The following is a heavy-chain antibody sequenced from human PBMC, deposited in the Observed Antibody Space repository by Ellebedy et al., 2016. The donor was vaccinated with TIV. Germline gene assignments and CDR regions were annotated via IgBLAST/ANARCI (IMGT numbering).Heavy chain of an antibody. D-gene: IGHD6-19*01. CDR3: ARNRDSSGWYADY. V-gene: IGHV3-23*01. CDR1: GFTFSRYA. CDR2: IFGSGGGI. Sequence: PGGSLRLSCAASGFTFSRYAMSRVRQAPGKGLEWVSGIFGSGGGISYADSVKGRFTISRDNSKSMVHLQMNSLRPEDTAVYYCARNRDSSGWYADYWGQGTLVTVSS. J-gene: IGHJ4*02.